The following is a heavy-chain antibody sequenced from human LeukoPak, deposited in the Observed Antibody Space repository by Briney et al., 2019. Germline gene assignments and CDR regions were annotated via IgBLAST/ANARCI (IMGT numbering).Heavy chain of an antibody. Sequence: PSETLSLTCAVSGGSISSNNWWGWVRQPPGKGLEWIGYIYYSGSTNYNPSLKSRVTISVDTSKNQFSLKLSSVTAADTAVYYCAREKRGRWLQANYFDYWGQGTLVTVSS. D-gene: IGHD5-24*01. CDR3: AREKRGRWLQANYFDY. J-gene: IGHJ4*02. V-gene: IGHV4-4*02. CDR1: GGSISSNNW. CDR2: IYYSGST.